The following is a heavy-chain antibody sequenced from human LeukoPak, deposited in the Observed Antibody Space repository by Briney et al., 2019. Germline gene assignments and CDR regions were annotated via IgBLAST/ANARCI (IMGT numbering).Heavy chain of an antibody. CDR3: ARQPGAGWFDP. CDR2: INPGDSDT. J-gene: IGHJ5*02. V-gene: IGHV5-51*01. CDR1: GYSFTSSW. D-gene: IGHD3-10*01. Sequence: GESLKISCQASGYSFTSSWIGWARQVPGKGLEWMAIINPGDSDTRYSPSFQGQVTISADKSISTVYLQWGSLKASDTAMYYCARQPGAGWFDPWGQGTLVTVSS.